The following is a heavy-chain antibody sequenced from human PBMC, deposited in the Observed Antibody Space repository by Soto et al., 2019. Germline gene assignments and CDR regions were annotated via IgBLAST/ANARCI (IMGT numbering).Heavy chain of an antibody. Sequence: QVHLVQSGAELRKPGSSVRVSCKASGDTFNSYTINWVRQAPGLGLEWMGRTIPILSMSNYALKFQGRLTFTPNKSRGTANRFLSSRRSEDTAIYYWGPPSGSGGQALNYWGQGALVTVSS. CDR2: TIPILSMS. J-gene: IGHJ4*02. D-gene: IGHD3-10*01. V-gene: IGHV1-69*02. CDR1: GDTFNSYT. CDR3: GPPSGSGGQALNY.